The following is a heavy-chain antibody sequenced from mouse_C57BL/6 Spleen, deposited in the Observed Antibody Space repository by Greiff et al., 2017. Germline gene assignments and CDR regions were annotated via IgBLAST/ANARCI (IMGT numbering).Heavy chain of an antibody. V-gene: IGHV1-76*01. CDR1: GYTFTDYY. J-gene: IGHJ1*03. CDR2: IYPGSGNT. Sequence: VQLQQSGAELVRPGASVKLSCKASGYTFTDYYINWVKQRPGQGLEWIARIYPGSGNTYYNEKFKGKATLTAEKSSSTAYMQLSSLTSEDSAGYFCARKWYWYFDARSTGTTVTVSS. D-gene: IGHD1-3*01. CDR3: ARKWYWYFDA.